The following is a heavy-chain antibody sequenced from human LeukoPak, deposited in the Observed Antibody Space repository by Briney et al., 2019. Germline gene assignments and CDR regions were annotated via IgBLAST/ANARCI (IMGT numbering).Heavy chain of an antibody. Sequence: SETLSLTCTVSAGSISTSSYYWDWIRQPPGKGLEWIGSIYYSGRIYYNPSLKSRVTISVDTSKNQFSLRLSSVTAADTAVYYCARPARAVTTYSDYWGQGTLVTVSS. J-gene: IGHJ4*02. CDR1: AGSISTSSYY. D-gene: IGHD4-17*01. V-gene: IGHV4-39*01. CDR2: IYYSGRI. CDR3: ARPARAVTTYSDY.